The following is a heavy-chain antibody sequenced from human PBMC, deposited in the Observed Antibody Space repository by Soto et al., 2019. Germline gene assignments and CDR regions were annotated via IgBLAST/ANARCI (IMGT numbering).Heavy chain of an antibody. CDR3: ARGITGTTFGLYYYGMDV. CDR1: GYTFTSYG. CDR2: ISAYNGNT. D-gene: IGHD1-7*01. V-gene: IGHV1-18*04. J-gene: IGHJ6*02. Sequence: ASVKVSCKASGYTFTSYGVSWVRQAPGQGLEWMGWISAYNGNTNYAQKLQGRVTMTTDTSTSTAYMELRSLRSDDTAVYYCARGITGTTFGLYYYGMDVWGQGTTVTVYS.